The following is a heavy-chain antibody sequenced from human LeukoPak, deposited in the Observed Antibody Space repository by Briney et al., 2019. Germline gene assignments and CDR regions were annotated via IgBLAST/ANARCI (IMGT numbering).Heavy chain of an antibody. V-gene: IGHV4-39*01. CDR3: VRVLEGGITLVRGARYYFDY. Sequence: SETLSLTCTVSGVSISSSSYYWGWIRQPPGKGLEWIGNIYYSGSTSHNPSLKSRVTISVDTSKNQFSLKLSSVTAADTAVYYCVRVLEGGITLVRGARYYFDYWGQGALVTVSS. J-gene: IGHJ4*02. CDR2: IYYSGST. D-gene: IGHD3-10*01. CDR1: GVSISSSSYY.